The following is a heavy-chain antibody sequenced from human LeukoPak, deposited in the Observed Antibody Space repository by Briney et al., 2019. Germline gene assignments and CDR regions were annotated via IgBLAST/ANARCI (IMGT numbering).Heavy chain of an antibody. CDR1: GGSISPYY. D-gene: IGHD6-25*01. J-gene: IGHJ4*02. CDR3: ARAETLAAIYFDF. Sequence: PSETLSLTCTVSGGSISPYYWSWIREPPGRGVEWIGYIFYSGTTTYNPSLKSRVTISLDSSKNQFFLRLTSMTAADTAMYYCARAETLAAIYFDFWGLGTLVIVSS. V-gene: IGHV4-59*01. CDR2: IFYSGTT.